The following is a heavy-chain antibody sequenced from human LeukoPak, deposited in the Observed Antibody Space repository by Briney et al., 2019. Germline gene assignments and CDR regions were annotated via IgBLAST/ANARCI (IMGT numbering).Heavy chain of an antibody. D-gene: IGHD3-10*01. V-gene: IGHV3-30*02. CDR2: IRYDGSNK. CDR1: GFTFSSYG. CDR3: AKGKSGQQDY. J-gene: IGHJ4*02. Sequence: PGGSLRLSCAASGFTFSSYGMHWVRQAPGKGLEWVAFIRYDGSNKYYADSVKGRFTISRDNSKNTLYLQVNSLRAEDTAVYYCAKGKSGQQDYWGQGTLVTVSS.